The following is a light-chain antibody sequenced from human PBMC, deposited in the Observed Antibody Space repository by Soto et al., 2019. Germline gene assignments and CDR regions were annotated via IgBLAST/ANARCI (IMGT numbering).Light chain of an antibody. CDR2: DVS. J-gene: IGLJ1*01. Sequence: QSALTQPASVSGSPGQSITISCTGTSSDIGGYNYVSWYQQLPGKVPKLIIYDVSNRPSGVSDRFSGSKSGNAASLTISGLQAXDXADYYCSSYTSTSTLYVFGTGTKLTVL. CDR1: SSDIGGYNY. CDR3: SSYTSTSTLYV. V-gene: IGLV2-14*03.